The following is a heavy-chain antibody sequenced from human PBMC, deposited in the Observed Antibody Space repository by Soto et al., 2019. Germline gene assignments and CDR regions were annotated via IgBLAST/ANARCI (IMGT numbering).Heavy chain of an antibody. J-gene: IGHJ6*02. D-gene: IGHD1-26*01. CDR3: ARGTIQRSFHYCGLDV. Sequence: EVQLLESGGGLVQPGGSLRLSCAASGFIFNTYAMSWVRQPPGKGLEWVSGISESGISTYYADSVKGRFTISRDNSKNTPYLQMDSLGAEDRAIYYCARGTIQRSFHYCGLDVWGQGTTVTVSS. CDR1: GFIFNTYA. CDR2: ISESGIST. V-gene: IGHV3-23*01.